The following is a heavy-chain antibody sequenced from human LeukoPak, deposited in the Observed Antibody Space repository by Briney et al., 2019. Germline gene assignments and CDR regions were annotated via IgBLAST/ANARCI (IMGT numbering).Heavy chain of an antibody. V-gene: IGHV3-23*01. CDR2: ISGSGGST. D-gene: IGHD1-26*01. Sequence: GGSLRLSCAASGFTFSSYAMSSVRQAPGKGLGCGSAISGSGGSTYYADSVKGRFTISRDNSKNTLYLQMNSLRAEDTAVYYCAKAVVGEDFDYWGQGTLVTVSS. CDR1: GFTFSSYA. CDR3: AKAVVGEDFDY. J-gene: IGHJ4*02.